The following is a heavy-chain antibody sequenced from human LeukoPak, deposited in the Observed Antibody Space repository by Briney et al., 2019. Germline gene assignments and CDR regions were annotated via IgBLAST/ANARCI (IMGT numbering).Heavy chain of an antibody. CDR2: IYYSGST. Sequence: PSETLSLTCTVSGGSISSSSYYWGWIRQPPGKGLEWIGSIYYSGSTYYNPSLKSRVTISVDTSKNQFSLKLSSVTAADTAVYYCASVRGVMGGDWFDPWGQGTLVTVSS. D-gene: IGHD3-10*01. CDR3: ASVRGVMGGDWFDP. V-gene: IGHV4-39*01. CDR1: GGSISSSSYY. J-gene: IGHJ5*02.